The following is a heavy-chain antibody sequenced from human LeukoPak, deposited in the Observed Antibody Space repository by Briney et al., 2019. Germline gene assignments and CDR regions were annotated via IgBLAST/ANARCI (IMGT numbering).Heavy chain of an antibody. J-gene: IGHJ1*01. CDR3: ARPPYYYDSSGYGPGKYFQH. CDR1: GFTFSSYW. CDR2: IKQDGSEK. D-gene: IGHD3-22*01. V-gene: IGHV3-7*01. Sequence: PGGSLRLSCAASGFTFSSYWMSWVRQAPGKGLEWVANIKQDGSEKYYVDSVKGRFTISRDNAKNSLYLQMNSLRAEDTAVYYCARPPYYYDSSGYGPGKYFQHWGQGTLVTVSS.